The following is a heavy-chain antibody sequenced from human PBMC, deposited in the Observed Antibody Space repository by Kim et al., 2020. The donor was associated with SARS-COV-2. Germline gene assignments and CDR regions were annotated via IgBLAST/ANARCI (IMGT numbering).Heavy chain of an antibody. Sequence: GGSLRLSCAASGFTFSNAWMSWVRQAPGKGLEWVGRIKSKTDGGTTDYAAPVKGRFTISRDDSKNTLYLQMNSLKTEDTAVYYCTTAGITGTLDDAFDIWGQGTMVTVSS. D-gene: IGHD1-7*01. J-gene: IGHJ3*02. CDR2: IKSKTDGGTT. CDR3: TTAGITGTLDDAFDI. CDR1: GFTFSNAW. V-gene: IGHV3-15*01.